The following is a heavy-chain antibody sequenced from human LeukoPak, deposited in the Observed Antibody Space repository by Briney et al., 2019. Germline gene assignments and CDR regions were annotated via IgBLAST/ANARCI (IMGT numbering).Heavy chain of an antibody. Sequence: PGGSLRLSCAASGFTFSSYSMNWVRQAPGKGLEWVAFIRYDGSNKYYADSVKGRFTISRDNSKNTLYLQMNSLRAEDTAVYYCAKDHRGRSITIFGVVTGNWFDPWGQGTLVTVSS. D-gene: IGHD3-3*01. CDR3: AKDHRGRSITIFGVVTGNWFDP. CDR1: GFTFSSYS. J-gene: IGHJ5*02. CDR2: IRYDGSNK. V-gene: IGHV3-30*02.